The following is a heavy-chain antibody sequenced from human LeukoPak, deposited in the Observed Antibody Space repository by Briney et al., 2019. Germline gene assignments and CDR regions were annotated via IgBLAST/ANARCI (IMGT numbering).Heavy chain of an antibody. CDR3: ARDGTTGTFDY. V-gene: IGHV1-69*05. CDR1: GGTFSSYA. Sequence: VASVKVSCKASGGTFSSYAISWVRQAPGQGLEWMGAIIPIFGAASYAQKFQGRVTITTDESTSTAYMELSSLRSDDTAVYYCARDGTTGTFDYWGQGTLVIVSS. D-gene: IGHD1-1*01. J-gene: IGHJ4*02. CDR2: IIPIFGAA.